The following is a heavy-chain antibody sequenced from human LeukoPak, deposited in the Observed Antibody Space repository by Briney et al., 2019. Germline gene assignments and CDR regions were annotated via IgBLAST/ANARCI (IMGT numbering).Heavy chain of an antibody. CDR2: IYHSGST. CDR3: ARDQYYYDRSGYYAFDI. J-gene: IGHJ3*02. V-gene: IGHV4-38-2*02. CDR1: SYSISSGYY. D-gene: IGHD3-22*01. Sequence: SETLSLTCAVSSYSISSGYYWGWIRQPPGKGLEWLGDIYHSGSTYYNPSLKSRVTILVDTSKNQFSLKLSSVTAADTAVYCCARDQYYYDRSGYYAFDIWGQGTMVTVSS.